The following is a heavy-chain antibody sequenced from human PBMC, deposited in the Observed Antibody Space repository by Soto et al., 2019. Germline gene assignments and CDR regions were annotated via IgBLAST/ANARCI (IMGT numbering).Heavy chain of an antibody. D-gene: IGHD1-1*01. CDR3: ARGTGVYYYYYGMDV. Sequence: ASVKVSCKASGYTFTSYYMHWVRQAPGQGLEWMGIINPSGGSTSYAQKFQGRVTMTRDTSTSTVYMELSSLRSEDTAVYYCARGTGVYYYYYGMDVWGQGTTVTVSS. J-gene: IGHJ6*02. CDR1: GYTFTSYY. CDR2: INPSGGST. V-gene: IGHV1-46*01.